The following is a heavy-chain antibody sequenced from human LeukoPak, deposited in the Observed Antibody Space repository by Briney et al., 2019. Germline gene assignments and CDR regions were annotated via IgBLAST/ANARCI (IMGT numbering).Heavy chain of an antibody. CDR1: GFTFSRYW. CDR3: ARHEENPGFSSQ. CDR2: INEDGSGK. J-gene: IGHJ4*02. D-gene: IGHD6-19*01. V-gene: IGHV3-7*01. Sequence: GGSLRLSCAASGFTFSRYWMSWVRQAPGKGLEWVANINEDGSGKYYVDSVKGRFTISRDNAKNSLYLQMNSLTAEDTAIYYCARHEENPGFSSQWGQGTLITVSS.